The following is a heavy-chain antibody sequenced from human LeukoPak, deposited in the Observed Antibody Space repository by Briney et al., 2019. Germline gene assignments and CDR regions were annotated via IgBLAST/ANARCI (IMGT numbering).Heavy chain of an antibody. CDR1: GFTFSSYS. J-gene: IGHJ6*02. CDR2: ISSGSSYI. CDR3: AKGEGILSLPGMDV. Sequence: GGSLRLSCAASGFTFSSYSMNWVRQAPGKGLEWVSSISSGSSYIYYADSVKGRFTISRDNAKNSLYLQMNSLRAEDTALYYCAKGEGILSLPGMDVWGQGTTVTVSS. D-gene: IGHD2/OR15-2a*01. V-gene: IGHV3-21*04.